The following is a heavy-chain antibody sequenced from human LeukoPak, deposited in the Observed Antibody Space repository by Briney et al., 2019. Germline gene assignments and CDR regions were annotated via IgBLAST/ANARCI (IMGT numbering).Heavy chain of an antibody. D-gene: IGHD1-14*01. CDR2: INPSGGST. V-gene: IGHV1-46*01. CDR3: ARGGPEPYYYYYMDV. Sequence: ASVKVSCKASGYSFTSYYMHWVRQAPGQGLEWVGIINPSGGSTSYAQKFQGRVTMTRDTSISTAYMELSRLRSDDTAVYYCARGGPEPYYYYYMDVWGKGTTVTVSS. CDR1: GYSFTSYY. J-gene: IGHJ6*03.